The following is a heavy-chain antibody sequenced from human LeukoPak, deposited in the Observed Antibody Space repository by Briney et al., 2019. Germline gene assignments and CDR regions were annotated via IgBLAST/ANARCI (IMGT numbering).Heavy chain of an antibody. V-gene: IGHV3-33*01. Sequence: GGSLRLSCAASGFTFSSFGMHWVRQTPGKGLEWVAVVWYDGSKIYYADSVKGRFTIPRDNSKNTLYLQMNSLRAEDTAVFYCARASMSSTTSEAFDIWGQGTVVTVSS. CDR1: GFTFSSFG. D-gene: IGHD6-6*01. CDR2: VWYDGSKI. J-gene: IGHJ3*02. CDR3: ARASMSSTTSEAFDI.